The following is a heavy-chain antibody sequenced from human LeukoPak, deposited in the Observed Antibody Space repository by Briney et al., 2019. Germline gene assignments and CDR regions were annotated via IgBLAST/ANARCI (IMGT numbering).Heavy chain of an antibody. Sequence: PQTLSLTCTVSGGSISSGDYYWSWIRQPPGKGLEWIGYIYYSWSTYYNPSPKSRVTISVDTSKNQFSLKLSSVTAADTAVYYCARDPQITMVRGVLYGMDVWGQGTTVTVPS. CDR1: GGSISSGDYY. CDR2: IYYSWST. V-gene: IGHV4-30-4*01. CDR3: ARDPQITMVRGVLYGMDV. D-gene: IGHD3-10*01. J-gene: IGHJ6*02.